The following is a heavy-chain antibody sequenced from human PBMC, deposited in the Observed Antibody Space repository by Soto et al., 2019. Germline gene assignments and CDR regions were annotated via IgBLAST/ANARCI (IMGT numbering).Heavy chain of an antibody. CDR2: INHSGST. J-gene: IGHJ4*02. D-gene: IGHD2-15*01. CDR3: ARAHVGYYLDY. V-gene: IGHV4-34*01. Sequence: QVQLQQWGAGLLKPSETLSLTCAVYGGSFSGYYWSWIRQPPGKGLEWIEEINHSGSTNYNPSLKSRITTSVNTSKNQLSLKLSPVTAADTAVYYCARAHVGYYLDYWGQGTLVTVSS. CDR1: GGSFSGYY.